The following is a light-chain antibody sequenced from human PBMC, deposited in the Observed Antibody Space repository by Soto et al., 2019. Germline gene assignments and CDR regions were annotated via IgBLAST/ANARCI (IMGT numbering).Light chain of an antibody. J-gene: IGLJ1*01. CDR1: SSDVGGYNF. V-gene: IGLV2-11*01. CDR3: YSYAGTYAFV. CDR2: DVS. Sequence: QSALTQPRSVSGSPGQSVTISCTGTSSDVGGYNFVSWYQQHPDKAPKLMIYDVSVRPSGVPDGFSGSKFGNAASLTISGLQAEDEADYYCYSYAGTYAFVFGTGTKLTVL.